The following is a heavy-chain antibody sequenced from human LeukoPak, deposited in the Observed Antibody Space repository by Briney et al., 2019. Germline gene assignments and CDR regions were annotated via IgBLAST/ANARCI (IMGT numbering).Heavy chain of an antibody. CDR2: MNPNSGNT. J-gene: IGHJ4*02. Sequence: ASVKVSCKASGYTFTSYDINWVRQATGQGLEWMGWMNPNSGNTGYAQKFQGRVTMTRNTSISTAYMELSSLRSEDTAVYYCARGPPITMIVVVTPFDYWRQGTLVTVSS. V-gene: IGHV1-8*01. D-gene: IGHD3-22*01. CDR1: GYTFTSYD. CDR3: ARGPPITMIVVVTPFDY.